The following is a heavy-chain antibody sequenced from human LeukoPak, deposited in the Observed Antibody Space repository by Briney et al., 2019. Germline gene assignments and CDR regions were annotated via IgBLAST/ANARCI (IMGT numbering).Heavy chain of an antibody. D-gene: IGHD1-26*01. CDR1: GGSISSYY. J-gene: IGHJ1*01. CDR2: IYNSGST. CDR3: ARDGSVSYPEYFQH. Sequence: SETLSLTCAASGGSISSYYWSWIRQPPGKGLEWIGYIYNSGSTNYNPSLKSRVTISVDTSKNQFSLKLSSVTAADAAVYYCARDGSVSYPEYFQHWGQGTLVTVSS. V-gene: IGHV4-59*01.